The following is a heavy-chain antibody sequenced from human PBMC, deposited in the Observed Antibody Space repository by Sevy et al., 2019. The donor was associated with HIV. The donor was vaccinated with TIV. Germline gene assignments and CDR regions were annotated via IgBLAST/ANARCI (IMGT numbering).Heavy chain of an antibody. CDR2: IDSSGTTI. D-gene: IGHD4-17*01. CDR3: ARDHVKDGDLGDYYYFVMDV. V-gene: IGHV3-11*01. CDR1: GFTFSDYY. Sequence: GGSLRLSCAASGFTFSDYYMSWIRQVPGKGLEWISYIDSSGTTINYADSVKGRFTVSRDNAENSLYLQMNGLRAEDTAVYYCARDHVKDGDLGDYYYFVMDVWGQGTTVTVSS. J-gene: IGHJ6*02.